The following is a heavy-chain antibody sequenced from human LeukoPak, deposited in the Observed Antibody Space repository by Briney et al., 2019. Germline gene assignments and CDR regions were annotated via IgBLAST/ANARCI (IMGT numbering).Heavy chain of an antibody. V-gene: IGHV3-23*01. CDR1: GFTFSSYA. CDR2: ISNSGSST. Sequence: AGGSLRLSCAASGFTFSSYAMSWVRQAPGKGLEWVSAISNSGSSTYYADSVKGRFAISRDNSKNALYLHMNSLRAEDTAVYYCAKVLGYYGDFDYWGQGTLVTVSS. J-gene: IGHJ4*02. D-gene: IGHD3-22*01. CDR3: AKVLGYYGDFDY.